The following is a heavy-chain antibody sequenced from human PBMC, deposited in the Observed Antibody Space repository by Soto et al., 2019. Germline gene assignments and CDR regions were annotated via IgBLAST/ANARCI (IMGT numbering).Heavy chain of an antibody. CDR1: GFTFSDYG. CDR3: GREGQQLAQEKYYQFNGMDV. CDR2: ISGDNINS. J-gene: IGHJ6*02. Sequence: ASVKVSCKASGFTFSDYGLSWVRQAPGQPLVWMGWISGDNINSKYSQKFQGRLTVTTDTSTATASMELRSLTSDDTAVYYCGREGQQLAQEKYYQFNGMDVWGQGTTVTVSS. V-gene: IGHV1-18*01. D-gene: IGHD6-13*01.